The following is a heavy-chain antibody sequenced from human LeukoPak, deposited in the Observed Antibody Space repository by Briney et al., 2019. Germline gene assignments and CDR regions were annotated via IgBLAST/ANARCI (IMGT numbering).Heavy chain of an antibody. V-gene: IGHV3-9*03. CDR3: AKGGYSSGWFDY. J-gene: IGHJ4*02. CDR1: GVTLDDYA. Sequence: GGSPRLSRAAPGVTLDDYATHRGRPAPREGLEWVSGISWNSGSIGYADSVKGRFTISRDNAKNSLYLQMNSLRAEDMALYYCAKGGYSSGWFDYWGQGTLVTVSS. D-gene: IGHD6-19*01. CDR2: ISWNSGSI.